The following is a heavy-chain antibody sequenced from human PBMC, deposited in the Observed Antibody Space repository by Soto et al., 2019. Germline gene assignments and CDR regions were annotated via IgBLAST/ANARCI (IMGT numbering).Heavy chain of an antibody. Sequence: GGSLRLSCVASGFIFSDYAMHWARQAPGKGLEWVALISPAGTNQYYADSAKGRFTISRDNYKNTLYLQMNSLRPEDTGLYYCARENSRISPRLFQHWGHGTMVTVSS. J-gene: IGHJ1*01. D-gene: IGHD6-6*01. CDR1: GFIFSDYA. CDR3: ARENSRISPRLFQH. CDR2: ISPAGTNQ. V-gene: IGHV3-30-3*01.